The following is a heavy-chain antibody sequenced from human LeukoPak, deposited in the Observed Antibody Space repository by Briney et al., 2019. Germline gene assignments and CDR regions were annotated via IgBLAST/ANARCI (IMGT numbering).Heavy chain of an antibody. CDR3: ARDRLMGARPDWFDP. J-gene: IGHJ5*02. V-gene: IGHV4-4*07. D-gene: IGHD1-26*01. CDR1: GGSISSYY. CDR2: IYTSGST. Sequence: SETLSLTCTVSGGSISSYYWSWIRQPAGKGLEWIGRIYTSGSTNYNPSLKSRVTISVDKSKNQFSLKLSSVTAADTAVYYCARDRLMGARPDWFDPWGQGTLVTVSS.